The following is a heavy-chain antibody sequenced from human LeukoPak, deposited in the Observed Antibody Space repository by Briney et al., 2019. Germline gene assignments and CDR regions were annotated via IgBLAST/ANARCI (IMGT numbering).Heavy chain of an antibody. CDR2: INHSGST. Sequence: SETLSLTCVVYGGSFSGYYWSWIRQPPGKGLEWIGEINHSGSTNYNPSLKSRVTISVDTSKNQFSLKLSSVTAADTAVYYCARHSSGWYMSLDYWGQGTLVTVSS. J-gene: IGHJ4*02. V-gene: IGHV4-34*01. CDR1: GGSFSGYY. CDR3: ARHSSGWYMSLDY. D-gene: IGHD6-19*01.